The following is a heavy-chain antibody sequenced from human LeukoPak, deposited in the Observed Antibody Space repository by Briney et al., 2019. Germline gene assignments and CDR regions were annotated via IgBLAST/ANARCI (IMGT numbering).Heavy chain of an antibody. CDR3: ASSAVQIAARPGAAYYYGMDV. J-gene: IGHJ6*02. Sequence: GASVKVSCKASGGTFSSYAISWVRQAPGQGLEWMGRIIPILGIASYAQKFQGRVTITADKSTSTAYMEPSSLRSEDTAVYYCASSAVQIAARPGAAYYYGMDVWGQGTTVTVSS. V-gene: IGHV1-69*04. CDR1: GGTFSSYA. CDR2: IIPILGIA. D-gene: IGHD6-6*01.